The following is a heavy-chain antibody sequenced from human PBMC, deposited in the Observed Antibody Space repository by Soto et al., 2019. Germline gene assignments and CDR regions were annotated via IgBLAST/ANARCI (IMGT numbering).Heavy chain of an antibody. CDR3: AREGALKPFYS. V-gene: IGHV3-21*01. CDR1: GFTFSNYS. J-gene: IGHJ5*01. CDR2: ISGTGVYI. Sequence: GGSLRLSCVASGFTFSNYSMNWVRQAPGKGLEWVSHISGTGVYIHYADAVKGRFTISRDNAKSSVYLQMNSLRAEDTAVYYCAREGALKPFYSWGQGTLVTVSS.